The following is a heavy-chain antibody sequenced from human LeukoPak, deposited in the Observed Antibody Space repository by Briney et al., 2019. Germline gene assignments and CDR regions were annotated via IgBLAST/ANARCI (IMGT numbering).Heavy chain of an antibody. CDR3: ARQKGARYCSSTSCSNWFDP. Sequence: GESLKIPCKGSGYSFTSYWIGWVRQMPGKGLEWMGIIYPGDSDTRYSPSFQGQVTISADKSLSTAYLQWSSLKASDTAMYYCARQKGARYCSSTSCSNWFDPWGQGTLVTVSS. CDR1: GYSFTSYW. CDR2: IYPGDSDT. V-gene: IGHV5-51*01. J-gene: IGHJ5*02. D-gene: IGHD2-2*01.